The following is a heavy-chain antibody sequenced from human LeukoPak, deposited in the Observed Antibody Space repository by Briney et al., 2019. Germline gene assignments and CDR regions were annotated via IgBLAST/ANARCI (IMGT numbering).Heavy chain of an antibody. Sequence: GGSLRLSCSASGFTFSSYAMHWVRQAPGKGLEYVSAISSNGGSTYYADSVKGRFTISRDNSRNTLYLQMNSLRADDTAVYYCARAGNYYGDYDFWGQGTLVTVSS. V-gene: IGHV3-64*04. J-gene: IGHJ4*02. D-gene: IGHD4-17*01. CDR3: ARAGNYYGDYDF. CDR2: ISSNGGST. CDR1: GFTFSSYA.